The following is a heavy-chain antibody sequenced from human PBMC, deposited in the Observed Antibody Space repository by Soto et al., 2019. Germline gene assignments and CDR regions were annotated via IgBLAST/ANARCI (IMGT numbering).Heavy chain of an antibody. J-gene: IGHJ2*01. CDR1: GYTFTSYG. D-gene: IGHD3-22*01. Sequence: QVQLVQSGAEVKKPGASVKVSCKASGYTFTSYGISWVRQAPGQGLEWMGWISAYNGNTNYAQKLQGRVTMTTDTSTSTAYMELRSLRSDDTAVYYCARVYDSSGSRPGRSYWYFDLWGRGTLVTVSS. V-gene: IGHV1-18*01. CDR3: ARVYDSSGSRPGRSYWYFDL. CDR2: ISAYNGNT.